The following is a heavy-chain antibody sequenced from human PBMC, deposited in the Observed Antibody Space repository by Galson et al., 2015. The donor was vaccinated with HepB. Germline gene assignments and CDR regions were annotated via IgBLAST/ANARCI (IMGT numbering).Heavy chain of an antibody. CDR1: GYSFTSYW. CDR2: IDPSDSYT. CDR3: ATHTGYSSGWQAFDY. D-gene: IGHD6-19*01. V-gene: IGHV5-10-1*01. Sequence: QSGAEVKKPGESLRISCKGSGYSFTSYWISWVRQMPRKGLEWMGRIDPSDSYTNYSPSFQGHVTISADKSISTAYLQWSSLKASDTAMYCCATHTGYSSGWQAFDYWGQGTLVTVSS. J-gene: IGHJ4*02.